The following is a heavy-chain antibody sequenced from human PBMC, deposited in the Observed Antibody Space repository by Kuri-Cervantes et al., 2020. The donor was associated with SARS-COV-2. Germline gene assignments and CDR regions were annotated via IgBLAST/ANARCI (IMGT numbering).Heavy chain of an antibody. D-gene: IGHD3-3*01. CDR2: ISAYNGNT. CDR3: ARSVSRTIFGVGNWFDP. J-gene: IGHJ5*02. Sequence: ASVKVSCKASGYTFTSYGISWVRQAPGQGLEWMGWISAYNGNTNYAQKLQGRVTMTTDTSTSTAYMELSSLRSEDTAVYYCARSVSRTIFGVGNWFDPWGQGTLVTVSS. V-gene: IGHV1-18*01. CDR1: GYTFTSYG.